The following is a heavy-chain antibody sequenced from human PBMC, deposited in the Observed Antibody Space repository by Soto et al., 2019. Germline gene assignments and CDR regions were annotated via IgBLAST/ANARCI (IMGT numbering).Heavy chain of an antibody. J-gene: IGHJ4*02. Sequence: ASVKVSWKASGYTFTNYAMHWMRQAPGQRLEWMGWINAGNGNTMYSQKFQGRVTITRDTSASTAYMELSSLRSEDAAVYYCARDTDFWGPGTLVTV. CDR1: GYTFTNYA. CDR2: INAGNGNT. V-gene: IGHV1-3*01. CDR3: ARDTDF.